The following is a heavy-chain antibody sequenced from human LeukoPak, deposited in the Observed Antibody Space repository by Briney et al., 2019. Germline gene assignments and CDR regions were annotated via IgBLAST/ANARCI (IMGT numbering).Heavy chain of an antibody. CDR1: GGSFSGY. CDR2: ISGSGGST. CDR3: AKVDLYSSTQDY. Sequence: ETLSLTCGVYGGSFSGYWSWLRQAPGKGLEWVSAISGSGGSTYYADSVKGRFTISRDNSKNTLYLQMNSLRAEDTAVYYCAKVDLYSSTQDYWGQGTLVTVSS. J-gene: IGHJ4*02. V-gene: IGHV3-23*01. D-gene: IGHD6-13*01.